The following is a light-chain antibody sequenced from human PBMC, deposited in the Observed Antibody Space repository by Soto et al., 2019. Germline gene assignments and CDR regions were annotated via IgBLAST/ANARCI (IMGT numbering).Light chain of an antibody. J-gene: IGKJ1*01. CDR3: QQYNNWPPWT. CDR2: GAS. CDR1: QSVSSN. V-gene: IGKV3-15*01. Sequence: IVMTQSPATLSVSPGERATLSCRASQSVSSNLAWYQQKPDQAPRLLIYGASTRATGIPARFSGSGSGTEFTLTISGLQSEDFAVYYCQQYNNWPPWTFGQGTKVEIK.